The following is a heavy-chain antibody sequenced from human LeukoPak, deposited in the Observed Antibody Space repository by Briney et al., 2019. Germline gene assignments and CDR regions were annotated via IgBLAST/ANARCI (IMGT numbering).Heavy chain of an antibody. CDR1: GGSFSGYY. D-gene: IGHD3-22*01. V-gene: IGHV4-34*01. CDR2: INHSGST. Sequence: SETLSLTCAVYGGSFSGYYWSWIRQPPGKGLEWIGEINHSGSTNYNPSLKSRVTISVDTSKNQFSLKLSSVTAADTAVYYCARPNDYDSSAAFDIWGQGTMVTVSS. J-gene: IGHJ3*02. CDR3: ARPNDYDSSAAFDI.